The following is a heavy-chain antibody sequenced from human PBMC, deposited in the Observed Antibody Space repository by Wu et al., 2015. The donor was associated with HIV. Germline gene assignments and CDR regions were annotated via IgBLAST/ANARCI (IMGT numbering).Heavy chain of an antibody. D-gene: IGHD5-18*01. CDR1: GYTFTGYY. Sequence: QVQLVQSGAEVKKPGASVKVSCKSSGYTFTGYYIHWVRQAPGQGLEWMGDILPIYGATHYAQKFQGRVTISADESTTTAYIEVRRLRSDDTAVYYCAGGGGRTSMDPFDFWGQGTLVTVSS. CDR2: ILPIYGAT. CDR3: AGGGGRTSMDPFDF. V-gene: IGHV1-69*01. J-gene: IGHJ4*02.